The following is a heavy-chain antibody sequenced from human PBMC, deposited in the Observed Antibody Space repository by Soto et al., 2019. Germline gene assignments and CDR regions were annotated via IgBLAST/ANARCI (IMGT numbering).Heavy chain of an antibody. J-gene: IGHJ4*02. D-gene: IGHD5-12*01. CDR3: ARVRSIVAWQYFDY. CDR2: IKQDGSEK. V-gene: IGHV3-7*01. Sequence: GGSLRLSCAASGFTFSSYWMSWVRQAPGKGLEWVANIKQDGSEKYYVDSVKGRFTISRDNAKNSLYLQMNSLRAEDTAVYYCARVRSIVAWQYFDYWGQGTLVTVSS. CDR1: GFTFSSYW.